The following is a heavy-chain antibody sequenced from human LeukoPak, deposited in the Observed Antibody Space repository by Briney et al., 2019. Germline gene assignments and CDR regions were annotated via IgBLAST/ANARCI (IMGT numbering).Heavy chain of an antibody. V-gene: IGHV5-51*01. J-gene: IGHJ3*02. D-gene: IGHD3-22*01. CDR3: ARLDDSSGAPRGAFDI. CDR2: IYPGDSDT. CDR1: GYSFTSYW. Sequence: GESLKISCKGSGYSFTSYWIGWVRQMPGKGLEWMGIIYPGDSDTRYSPSFQGQVTISADKSISTAYLQWSSLKASDTAMYYCARLDDSSGAPRGAFDIWGQGTMVTVSS.